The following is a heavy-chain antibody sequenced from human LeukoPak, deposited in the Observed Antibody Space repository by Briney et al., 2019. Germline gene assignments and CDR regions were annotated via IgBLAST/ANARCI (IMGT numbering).Heavy chain of an antibody. CDR3: ARDLPLVY. J-gene: IGHJ4*02. D-gene: IGHD6-6*01. V-gene: IGHV4-39*07. CDR2: IIYSGTT. Sequence: SETLSLTCTVSGGSISGSNYYWGWVRQSPEKGLEWIGSIIYSGTTHYDPSLRSRVTISVDTSKNQFSLKLSSVTAADTAVYYCARDLPLVYWGQGTLVTVSS. CDR1: GGSISGSNYY.